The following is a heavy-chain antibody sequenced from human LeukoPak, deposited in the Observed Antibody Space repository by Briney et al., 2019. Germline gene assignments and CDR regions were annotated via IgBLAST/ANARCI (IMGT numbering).Heavy chain of an antibody. Sequence: ASVKVSCKASGYTFTSYDINWVRQATGQGLEWMGWMNPNSGNTGYAQKFQGRVTMTRNTSISTAYMELSRLRSDDTAVYYCARAPREDYYGSGSYYNFGYDYWGQGTLVTVSS. V-gene: IGHV1-8*01. CDR1: GYTFTSYD. D-gene: IGHD3-10*01. CDR3: ARAPREDYYGSGSYYNFGYDY. CDR2: MNPNSGNT. J-gene: IGHJ4*02.